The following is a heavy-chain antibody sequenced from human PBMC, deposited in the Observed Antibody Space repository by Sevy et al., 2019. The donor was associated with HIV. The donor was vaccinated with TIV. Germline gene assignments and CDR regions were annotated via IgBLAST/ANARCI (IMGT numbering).Heavy chain of an antibody. CDR1: GFTFSTYS. Sequence: GGSLRLSCAASGFTFSTYSMNWVRQAPGKGLEWVSYISSSSRTIFYADSVMGRFTISRDNAKKSLYLQMDSLTAEDTAVYYCARDEQTYGDYDYFDYWGQGTLVTVSS. CDR3: ARDEQTYGDYDYFDY. J-gene: IGHJ4*02. D-gene: IGHD4-17*01. CDR2: ISSSSRTI. V-gene: IGHV3-48*01.